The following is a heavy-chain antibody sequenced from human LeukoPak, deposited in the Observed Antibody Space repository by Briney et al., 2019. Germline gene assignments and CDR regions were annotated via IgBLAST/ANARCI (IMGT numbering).Heavy chain of an antibody. Sequence: PGRSLRLSCAASGFTFSSYAMHWVRQAPGKGLEWVTVISYDGSNKYYADSVKGRFTISRDNSKNTLYLQMNSLRAEDTAVYYCAREGSSYYFDYWGQGTLVTVSS. D-gene: IGHD6-6*01. V-gene: IGHV3-30-3*01. J-gene: IGHJ4*02. CDR3: AREGSSYYFDY. CDR1: GFTFSSYA. CDR2: ISYDGSNK.